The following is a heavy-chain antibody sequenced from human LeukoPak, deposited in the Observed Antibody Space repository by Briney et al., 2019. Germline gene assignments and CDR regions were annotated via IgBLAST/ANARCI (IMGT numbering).Heavy chain of an antibody. CDR2: ISYDGSNK. J-gene: IGHJ4*02. CDR1: GFIFSNYA. V-gene: IGHV3-30*04. Sequence: GGSLRLSCAASGFIFSNYAMHWVRQAPGKGLEWVAVISYDGSNKYYADSVKGRFTISRDNAKNTLYLQMNSLRAGDTAVYYCARVSYSSGWDFDYWGQGTLVTVSS. D-gene: IGHD6-19*01. CDR3: ARVSYSSGWDFDY.